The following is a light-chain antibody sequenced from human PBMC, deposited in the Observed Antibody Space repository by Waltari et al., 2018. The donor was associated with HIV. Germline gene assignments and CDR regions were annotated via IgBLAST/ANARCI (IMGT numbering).Light chain of an antibody. V-gene: IGLV1-44*01. J-gene: IGLJ2*01. CDR3: AAWDDILNVVV. CDR2: SNH. CDR1: NSNIGSNT. Sequence: QSVLTQPPSASGTPGQRVTIPCSGSNSNIGSNTVNWYQQLPVTAPKLLIYSNHQRPSGVPDRFSGSKSGTSASLAISGLQSEDEADYYCAAWDDILNVVVFGGGTKLTVL.